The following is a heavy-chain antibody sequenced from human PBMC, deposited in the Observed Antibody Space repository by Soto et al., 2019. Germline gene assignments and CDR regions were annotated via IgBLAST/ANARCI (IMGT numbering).Heavy chain of an antibody. CDR1: GFTFSSYS. Sequence: PGGSLRLSCAASGFTFSSYSMNWVRQAPGKGLEWVSSISSSSSYIYYADSVKGRFTISRDNAKNSLYQQMNSLRAEDTAVYYCARDYCSGGSCPLGAFDIWGQGTMVTVSS. CDR3: ARDYCSGGSCPLGAFDI. V-gene: IGHV3-21*01. CDR2: ISSSSSYI. D-gene: IGHD2-15*01. J-gene: IGHJ3*02.